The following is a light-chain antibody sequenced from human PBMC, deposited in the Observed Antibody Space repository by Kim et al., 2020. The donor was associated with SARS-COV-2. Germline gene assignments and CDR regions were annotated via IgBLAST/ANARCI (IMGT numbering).Light chain of an antibody. CDR2: AAS. CDR1: QNIRNY. Sequence: DIQMTQSPSSLSASVGDRVTITCRASQNIRNYVNWYQQKPGRAPSLLIYAASSLQSGVPSRFSGGGSGTDFTLTISSLQSDDAVSYYCQQCYSTPRTFGQGTKVDIK. V-gene: IGKV1-39*01. CDR3: QQCYSTPRT. J-gene: IGKJ1*01.